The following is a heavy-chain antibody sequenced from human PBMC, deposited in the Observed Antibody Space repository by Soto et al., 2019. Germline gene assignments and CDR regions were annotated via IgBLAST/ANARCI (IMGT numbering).Heavy chain of an antibody. CDR3: ARDQGYQLLRGNWFDP. V-gene: IGHV1-18*01. D-gene: IGHD6-6*01. CDR2: ISAYNGNT. J-gene: IGHJ5*02. CDR1: GYTFTSYG. Sequence: PAASVKVSCKASGYTFTSYGITWVRQAPGQGLEWMGWISAYNGNTHYAQKLQDRVTMTTDTSTSAAYMELRSLRSDDTAVYYCARDQGYQLLRGNWFDPWGQGTLVTVSS.